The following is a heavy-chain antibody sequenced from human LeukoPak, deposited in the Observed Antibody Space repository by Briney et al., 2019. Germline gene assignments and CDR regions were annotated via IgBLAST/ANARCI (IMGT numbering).Heavy chain of an antibody. D-gene: IGHD1-26*01. CDR2: ISSSGSNI. Sequence: PGGSLRLSCAASGFTFSADSMNWVRQAPGKGLEWVSYISSSGSNIDYADSVKGRFTISRDNAKNSLYLQMNSLRADDTAVYYCARIIYSGSYRFDYWGQGALVTVSS. CDR1: GFTFSADS. V-gene: IGHV3-21*05. CDR3: ARIIYSGSYRFDY. J-gene: IGHJ4*02.